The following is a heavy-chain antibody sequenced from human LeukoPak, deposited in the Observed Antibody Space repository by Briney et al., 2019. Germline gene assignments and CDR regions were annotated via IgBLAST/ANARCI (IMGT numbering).Heavy chain of an antibody. D-gene: IGHD3-22*01. CDR1: GASISSYY. CDR3: ARHLIESGSAYYYAFDY. J-gene: IGHJ4*02. CDR2: LYYTGST. Sequence: PSETLSLTCDVSGASISSYYWSWIRQPPGQRLEWIGYLYYTGSTKYNPSPRSRVTISVDTSKNQISLKLSSVAAADTAVYYCARHLIESGSAYYYAFDYWGQGTLVTVSA. V-gene: IGHV4-59*08.